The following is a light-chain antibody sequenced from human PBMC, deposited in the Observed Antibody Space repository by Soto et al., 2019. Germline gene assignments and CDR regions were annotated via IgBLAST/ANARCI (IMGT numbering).Light chain of an antibody. J-gene: IGLJ7*01. Sequence: QSALTQPASVSGSPGQSITISCTGTSSDVGGYNYVSWYQQHPGKAPKLTIYEVSNRPSGVSNRFSGSKSGNTASLTISGLQAEDEADYYCSSYTSSSTAVFGGGTQLTVL. V-gene: IGLV2-14*01. CDR2: EVS. CDR3: SSYTSSSTAV. CDR1: SSDVGGYNY.